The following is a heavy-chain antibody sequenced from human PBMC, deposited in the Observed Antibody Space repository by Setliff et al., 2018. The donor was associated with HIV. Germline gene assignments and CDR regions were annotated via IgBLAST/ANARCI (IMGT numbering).Heavy chain of an antibody. Sequence: ASVKVSSKASGYSFTDYYIHWVRQAPGQGLEWMGWINPKSDGTNYAQKFQGWITMTRDTSISTAYMELSNLRSDDTAVYYCARIFGDQGYYYGMDVWGQGTTVTVSS. V-gene: IGHV1-2*04. CDR3: ARIFGDQGYYYGMDV. CDR1: GYSFTDYY. J-gene: IGHJ6*02. CDR2: INPKSDGT. D-gene: IGHD3-3*01.